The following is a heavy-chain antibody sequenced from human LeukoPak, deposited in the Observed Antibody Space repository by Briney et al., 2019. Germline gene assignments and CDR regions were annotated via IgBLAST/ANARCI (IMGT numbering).Heavy chain of an antibody. Sequence: PGGSLRLSCLASGLTFSNSWMTWVRQAPGRGLEWVANIKEDGSDKQYVDSVRGRFTISRDNDKNPVSLQMDGLRAEDTAVYHWVRESDVWSGPGIGRPLDVWGKGTTVTVSS. CDR3: VRESDVWSGPGIGRPLDV. V-gene: IGHV3-7*01. J-gene: IGHJ6*04. CDR2: IKEDGSDK. CDR1: GLTFSNSW. D-gene: IGHD3-3*01.